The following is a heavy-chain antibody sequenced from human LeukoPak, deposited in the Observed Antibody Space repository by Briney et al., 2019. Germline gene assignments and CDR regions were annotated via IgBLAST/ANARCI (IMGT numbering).Heavy chain of an antibody. J-gene: IGHJ6*02. CDR3: ARKYSSSWYDAPDI. D-gene: IGHD6-13*01. Sequence: SQTLSLTCAISGDTVSSNSAAWNWIRQSPSRGLEWLGRTYYRSKWYNDYAISVKSRITINPDTSKNQFSLQLNSVTPDDTAVYYCARKYSSSWYDAPDIWGQGATVTVSS. V-gene: IGHV6-1*01. CDR1: GDTVSSNSAA. CDR2: TYYRSKWYN.